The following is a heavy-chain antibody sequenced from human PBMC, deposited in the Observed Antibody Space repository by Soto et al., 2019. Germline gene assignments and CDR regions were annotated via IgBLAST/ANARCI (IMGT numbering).Heavy chain of an antibody. CDR2: ISYDGSNK. CDR3: AKDLDSPSSDFWYYYGMDV. V-gene: IGHV3-30*18. CDR1: GFTFSYYG. Sequence: GGSLRLSCGASGFTFSYYGMHWVRQAPGKGLEWVAVISYDGSNKYYADSVKGRFTISRDKSKNTLYLQMNSLRAEDTAVYYCAKDLDSPSSDFWYYYGMDVWGQGTTVTVSS. J-gene: IGHJ6*02. D-gene: IGHD3-3*01.